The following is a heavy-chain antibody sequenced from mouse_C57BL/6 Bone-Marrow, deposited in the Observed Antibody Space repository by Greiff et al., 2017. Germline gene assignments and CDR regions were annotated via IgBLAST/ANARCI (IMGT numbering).Heavy chain of an antibody. CDR3: ARDSYGLAMDY. CDR1: GFTFSDYY. Sequence: EVMLVESEGGLVQPGSSMKLSCTASGFTFSDYYMAWVRQVPEKGLEWVANINYDGSSTYYLDSLKSRFIISRDNAKNILYLQMSSLKSEDTATYYCARDSYGLAMDYWGQGTSVTVSS. J-gene: IGHJ4*01. V-gene: IGHV5-16*01. CDR2: INYDGSST. D-gene: IGHD2-2*01.